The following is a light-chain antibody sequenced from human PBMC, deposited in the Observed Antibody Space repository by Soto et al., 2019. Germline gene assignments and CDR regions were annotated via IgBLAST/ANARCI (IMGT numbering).Light chain of an antibody. CDR2: DVT. J-gene: IGLJ1*01. CDR3: SSYTSSRTRV. V-gene: IGLV2-14*03. Sequence: QSVLTQPASVSGSPGQSIAISCTGASSDVGGYNYVSWYQHHPGEAPKLMIYDVTNRPSGVSNRFSGSKSGNTASLTISGLQTEDEADYYCSSYTSSRTRVFGTGTKVTVL. CDR1: SSDVGGYNY.